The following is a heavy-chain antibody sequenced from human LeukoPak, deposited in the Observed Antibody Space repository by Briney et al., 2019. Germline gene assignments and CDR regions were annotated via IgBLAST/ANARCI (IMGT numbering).Heavy chain of an antibody. CDR1: GFTLTDAW. J-gene: IGHJ3*02. V-gene: IGHV3-15*07. CDR3: ASSYTVSGAFEI. CDR2: MRSKNAGGTA. D-gene: IGHD2-2*02. Sequence: GGSLRLSCAVSGFTLTDAWMGWARRAPGKGLEWVAPMRSKNAGGTADYTAPVKGRFTVSRDDSKNILYLQMNSLKTDDTAVYYCASSYTVSGAFEIWGQGTMVTVSS.